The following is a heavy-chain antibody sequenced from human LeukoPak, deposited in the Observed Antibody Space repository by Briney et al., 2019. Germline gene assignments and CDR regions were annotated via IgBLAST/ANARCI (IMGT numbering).Heavy chain of an antibody. Sequence: GGSLRLSCAASGFTFSSYAMSWVRQAPGKGLEWVSAISGSGGSTYYADSVKGRFSISRDNSKNTLYLQMNSLRAEDTAVYSCAKRRIASPDYYYHYMDVWGKGTTVTVSS. J-gene: IGHJ6*03. D-gene: IGHD6-6*01. CDR3: AKRRIASPDYYYHYMDV. V-gene: IGHV3-23*01. CDR1: GFTFSSYA. CDR2: ISGSGGST.